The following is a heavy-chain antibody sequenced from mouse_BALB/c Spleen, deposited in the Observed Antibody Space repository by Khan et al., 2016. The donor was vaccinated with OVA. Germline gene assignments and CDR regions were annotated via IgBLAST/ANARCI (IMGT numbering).Heavy chain of an antibody. Sequence: QIQLVQSGPELKKPGETVKISCKASGYTFTDYSMHWVKQAPGKGLKWMGWINTETGEPTYADDFKGRFAFSLETSANTAYLQINNLNNEDTATYFCARDMYDYFDYRGQGTTLTVSS. V-gene: IGHV9-2-1*01. J-gene: IGHJ2*01. CDR3: ARDMYDYFDY. D-gene: IGHD2-14*01. CDR1: GYTFTDYS. CDR2: INTETGEP.